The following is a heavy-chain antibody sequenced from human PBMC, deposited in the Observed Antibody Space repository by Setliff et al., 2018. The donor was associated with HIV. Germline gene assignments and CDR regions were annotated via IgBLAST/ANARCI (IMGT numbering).Heavy chain of an antibody. Sequence: SETLSLTCTVSGGSINSGTYYWSWIRQPAGKGLEWIGRVYNSGSNNYNPSLKSRVTLSVDTSKNQFSLKLSSVTAAETAVYYCARVGYIDAFDVWGQGTMVTVSS. CDR1: GGSINSGTYY. J-gene: IGHJ3*01. D-gene: IGHD6-13*01. V-gene: IGHV4-61*02. CDR3: ARVGYIDAFDV. CDR2: VYNSGSN.